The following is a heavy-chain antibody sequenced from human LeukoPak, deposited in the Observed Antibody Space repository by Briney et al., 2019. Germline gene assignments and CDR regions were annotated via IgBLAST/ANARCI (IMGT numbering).Heavy chain of an antibody. D-gene: IGHD1-14*01. CDR2: INPNSGGT. V-gene: IGHV1-2*02. CDR3: ARDDTEVRTIDY. J-gene: IGHJ4*02. Sequence: ASVKVSCKASGYTFTGYYMHWVRQAPGQGLEWMGWINPNSGGTNYAQKFQGRVTMTRDTSISTAYMELSRLRSDDTAVYYCARDDTEVRTIDYWGQGTLVTVSS. CDR1: GYTFTGYY.